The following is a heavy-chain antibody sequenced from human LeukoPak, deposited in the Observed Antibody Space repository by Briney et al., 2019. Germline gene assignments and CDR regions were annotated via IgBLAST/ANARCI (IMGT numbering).Heavy chain of an antibody. V-gene: IGHV1-18*01. J-gene: IGHJ4*02. D-gene: IGHD1-26*01. CDR1: GYTFTNYG. CDR2: INTYNGNT. CDR3: ARGGTYGHFDY. Sequence: ASVKVSCKASGYTFTNYGVVWVRQAPGQGLEWMGWINTYNGNTNYAQKFQGRVTMTTDTSTSTAYMEVRSLRSDDTAVYYCARGGTYGHFDYWGQGTLVTVSS.